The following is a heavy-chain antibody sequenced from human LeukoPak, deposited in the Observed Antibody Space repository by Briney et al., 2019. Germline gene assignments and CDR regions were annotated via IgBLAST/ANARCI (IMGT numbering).Heavy chain of an antibody. J-gene: IGHJ3*02. CDR3: ARHCCSGPAKRVFDI. D-gene: IGHD2-15*01. CDR1: GGSIISSDYH. Sequence: AETLSLTCTVSGGSIISSDYHWGWVRQPPGKGLEWIGTISYSGNTDYNPSLRSRVTISVDTSNDQFSLRLGSVTAADTAVYHCARHCCSGPAKRVFDIWGQGTMVTVSS. V-gene: IGHV4-39*01. CDR2: ISYSGNT.